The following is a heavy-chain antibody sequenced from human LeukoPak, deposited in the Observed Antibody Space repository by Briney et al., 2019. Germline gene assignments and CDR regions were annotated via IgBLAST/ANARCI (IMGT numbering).Heavy chain of an antibody. J-gene: IGHJ4*02. CDR3: ARGRGWGILDS. CDR2: IIPIFGTA. V-gene: IGHV1-69*06. D-gene: IGHD6-19*01. CDR1: GGTFSSYA. Sequence: SVKVSCKASGGTFSSYAISWVRQAPGQGLEWMGGIIPIFGTANYAQKFQGRVTMTADTSIDTAYMELSSLTFDDTAIYYCARGRGWGILDSWGQGTLVTVSS.